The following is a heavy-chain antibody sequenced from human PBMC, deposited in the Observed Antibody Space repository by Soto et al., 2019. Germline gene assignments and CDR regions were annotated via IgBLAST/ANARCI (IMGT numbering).Heavy chain of an antibody. D-gene: IGHD3-9*01. V-gene: IGHV3-30-3*01. CDR2: ISYDGSNK. CDR3: ANLRYSSSPPFDY. Sequence: PGGSLRLSCAASGFTFSSYAMHWVRQAPGKGLEWVAVISYDGSNKYYADSVKGRFTISRDNSKNTLYLQMNSLRAEDTAVYYCANLRYSSSPPFDYWGQGTLVTVSS. J-gene: IGHJ4*02. CDR1: GFTFSSYA.